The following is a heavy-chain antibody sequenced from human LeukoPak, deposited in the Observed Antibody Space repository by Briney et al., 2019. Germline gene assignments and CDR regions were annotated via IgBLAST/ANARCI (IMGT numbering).Heavy chain of an antibody. D-gene: IGHD6-13*01. CDR3: AKAHSSSWYYFGD. CDR1: GFTFRSYA. CDR2: ISGRGDST. V-gene: IGHV3-23*01. J-gene: IGHJ4*02. Sequence: GGSLRLSCAASGFTFRSYAMSWVRQAPGKGLEWVSVISGRGDSTHYADSVKGRFTISRDNSKNTLYLQMNSLRAEDTAVYYCAKAHSSSWYYFGDWGQGARVTVSS.